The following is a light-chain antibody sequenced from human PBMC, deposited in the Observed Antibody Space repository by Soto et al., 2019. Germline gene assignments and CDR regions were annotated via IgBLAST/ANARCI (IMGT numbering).Light chain of an antibody. Sequence: DIQMTQSPSTLSASVGDRVTITCRASQSISSWLAWYQQKPGKAPNLLIHDGFSLESGVPSRFSGSGSGTEFTLTITSLQPDDFANYYCQQYHTSWTFGKGTKVAIK. CDR3: QQYHTSWT. J-gene: IGKJ1*01. CDR2: DGF. V-gene: IGKV1-5*01. CDR1: QSISSW.